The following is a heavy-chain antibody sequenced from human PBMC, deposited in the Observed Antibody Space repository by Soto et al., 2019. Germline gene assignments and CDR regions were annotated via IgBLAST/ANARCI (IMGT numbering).Heavy chain of an antibody. V-gene: IGHV2-5*02. D-gene: IGHD6-19*01. CDR1: GFSLSTSGLS. Sequence: QITLKESGPTLVKPTQTLTLTCTVSGFSLSTSGLSVGWVRQPPGKALQWLALIYWDDTRRFSPSLRTRLTITKDTSKNQVVLRTTNMDPVDTGTYYCALAVSSDGYFDYWGQGSLVSVSS. CDR2: IYWDDTR. CDR3: ALAVSSDGYFDY. J-gene: IGHJ4*02.